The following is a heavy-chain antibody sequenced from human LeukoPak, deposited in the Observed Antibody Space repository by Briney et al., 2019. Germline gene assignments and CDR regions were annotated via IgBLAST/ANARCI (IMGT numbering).Heavy chain of an antibody. V-gene: IGHV3-7*01. D-gene: IGHD5-24*01. CDR3: AKERSRWLQLGGDFDY. CDR2: INQGGRLK. Sequence: PGGSLRLSCAASGFTFSGSWMSWVRQTPEKGLELVANINQGGRLKSLLDSVEGRITISRDNAKSSAYLQMNSLRAEDTAVYYCAKERSRWLQLGGDFDYWGQGTLVTVSS. CDR1: GFTFSGSW. J-gene: IGHJ4*02.